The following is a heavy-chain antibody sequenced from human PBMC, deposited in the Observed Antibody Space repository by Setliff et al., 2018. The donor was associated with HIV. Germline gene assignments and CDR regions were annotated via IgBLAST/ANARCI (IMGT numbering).Heavy chain of an antibody. J-gene: IGHJ4*02. V-gene: IGHV4-59*08. CDR1: GGSINHYY. CDR2: IFYTESFYTETT. CDR3: ARLRGLNLEPFDY. Sequence: SETLSLTCTVSGGSINHYYWSWIRQSPGKGLEWIGYIFYTESFYTETTYYNPTLKSRVPISVDTSKNKFSLKLSSVTAADTAVYYCARLRGLNLEPFDYWGQGTLVTVSS. D-gene: IGHD1-1*01.